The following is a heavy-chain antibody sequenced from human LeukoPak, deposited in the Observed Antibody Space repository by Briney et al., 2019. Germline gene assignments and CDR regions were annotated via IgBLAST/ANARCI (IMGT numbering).Heavy chain of an antibody. V-gene: IGHV4-61*02. CDR2: IYTSGST. J-gene: IGHJ4*02. D-gene: IGHD5-18*01. CDR3: ARERTDTSMDY. CDR1: GGSISSGSYY. Sequence: SQTLSLTCTVSGGSISSGSYYWTWIRQPPGKGLEWIGRIYTSGSTNHNPSLKSRVTISLDTSKNQFSLKLISVTAADTAVYFCARERTDTSMDYWGQGTLVTVSS.